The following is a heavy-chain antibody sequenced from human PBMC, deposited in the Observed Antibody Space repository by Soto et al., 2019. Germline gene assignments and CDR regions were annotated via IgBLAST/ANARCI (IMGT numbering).Heavy chain of an antibody. V-gene: IGHV3-74*01. J-gene: IGHJ4*02. CDR2: INSDGSST. CDR3: ARDKLWFGELVDY. Sequence: GGSLRLSCAASGFTFSSYWMHWVRQAPGKGLVWVSHINSDGSSTRYADSVTGRFTISRDNAKNTLYLQMNSLRAEDTAVYYCARDKLWFGELVDYWGQGTLVTVSS. D-gene: IGHD3-10*01. CDR1: GFTFSSYW.